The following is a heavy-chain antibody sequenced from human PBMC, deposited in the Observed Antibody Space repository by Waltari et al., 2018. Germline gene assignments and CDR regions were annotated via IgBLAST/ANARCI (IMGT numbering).Heavy chain of an antibody. CDR3: AALAVAGPTGSGVDV. CDR1: GFKFSSFG. D-gene: IGHD6-19*01. V-gene: IGHV3-33*05. Sequence: QEQLVQSGGGVARPGKSVRLSCAASGFKFSSFGMHWVRLTAGKGLEWVTSISYDGNKISEADFVKGRLTLSRDNSKKTLSVLIKNLRVNDTATYYCAALAVAGPTGSGVDVWGQGTMVTVSS. CDR2: ISYDGNKI. J-gene: IGHJ3*01.